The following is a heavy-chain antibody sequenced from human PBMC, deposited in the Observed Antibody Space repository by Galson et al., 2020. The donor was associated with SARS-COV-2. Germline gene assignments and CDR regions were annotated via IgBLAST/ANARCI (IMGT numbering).Heavy chain of an antibody. CDR3: ARDLPDSKGYDGYLGLGFDY. CDR1: GFTFSSYS. D-gene: IGHD3-22*01. V-gene: IGHV3-21*01. Sequence: ETGGSLRLSCAASGFTFSSYSMNWVRQAPGKGLEWVSSISSSSSYIYYADSVKGRFTISRDNAKNSLYLQMNSLRAEDTAAYYCARDLPDSKGYDGYLGLGFDYRGQGALVTFSS. CDR2: ISSSSSYI. J-gene: IGHJ4*02.